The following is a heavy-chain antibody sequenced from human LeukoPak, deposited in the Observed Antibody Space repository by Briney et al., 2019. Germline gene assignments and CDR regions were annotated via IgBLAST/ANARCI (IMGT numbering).Heavy chain of an antibody. D-gene: IGHD6-25*01. Sequence: PGGSLRLSCAASGFTFDDYAMHWVRQAPGKGLGWVSGISWNSGSIGYADSVKGRFTISRDNAKNSLYLPMNSQRAEAMAFYYCARSARYYYYTDVWGKGTTVTVSS. CDR2: ISWNSGSI. CDR1: GFTFDDYA. CDR3: ARSARYYYYTDV. V-gene: IGHV3-9*03. J-gene: IGHJ6*03.